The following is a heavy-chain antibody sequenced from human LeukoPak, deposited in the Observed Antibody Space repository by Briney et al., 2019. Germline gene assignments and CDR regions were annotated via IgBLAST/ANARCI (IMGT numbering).Heavy chain of an antibody. D-gene: IGHD6-13*01. CDR3: AKDLRVAAAGTDY. CDR2: ISGSGTST. Sequence: GGSLRLSGTASGFTFSNYAVNWVRQAPGAGLEWVSTISGSGTSTYYADSVKGRFTISRDNSKNTLYLQMNSLRAEDTAVYYCAKDLRVAAAGTDYWGQATLVTVSS. V-gene: IGHV3-23*01. CDR1: GFTFSNYA. J-gene: IGHJ4*02.